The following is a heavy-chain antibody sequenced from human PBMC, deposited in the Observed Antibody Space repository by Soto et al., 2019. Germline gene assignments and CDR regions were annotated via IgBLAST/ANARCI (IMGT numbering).Heavy chain of an antibody. V-gene: IGHV4-4*02. CDR3: ASRDPGTSVDY. J-gene: IGHJ4*02. D-gene: IGHD1-7*01. CDR1: GGSFTSNNW. CDR2: IYRTGST. Sequence: TLSLTCAVSGGSFTSNNWWTWVRQPPGQGLEWIGEIYRTGSTNYNPSLKSRVTISLDKSENQFSLKVTSLTAADTAVYYCASRDPGTSVDYWGQGTQVTVSS.